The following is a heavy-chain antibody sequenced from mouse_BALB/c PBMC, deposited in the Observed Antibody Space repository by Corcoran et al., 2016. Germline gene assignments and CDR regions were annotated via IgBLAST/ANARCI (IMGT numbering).Heavy chain of an antibody. J-gene: IGHJ3*01. CDR3: ASGYYDYGGFAY. CDR1: GFNIKDIY. CDR2: IDPANGKT. D-gene: IGHD2-4*01. V-gene: IGHV14-3*02. Sequence: EVQLQQSGAELVKPGASVKLSCTVSGFNIKDIYMHWVKQRPEQGLEWIGRIDPANGKTKHDPKFQGKATITVDTSSSTAYMQLSSLTSEDSAVYFCASGYYDYGGFAYWGQGTLVTVSA.